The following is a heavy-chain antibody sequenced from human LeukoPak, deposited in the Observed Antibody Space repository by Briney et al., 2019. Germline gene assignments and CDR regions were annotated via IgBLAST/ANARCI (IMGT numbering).Heavy chain of an antibody. D-gene: IGHD1/OR15-1a*01. CDR2: ISGSGDNT. Sequence: GGSLRLSCASSGFTFNNYGMSWVRLAPGKGLEWVSGISGSGDNTYYADSVKGRFTISRDSSRDTLYLQMNSLRTEDTAVYYCGRIAINANNGMDVWGQGTTVTVSS. CDR1: GFTFNNYG. V-gene: IGHV3-23*01. CDR3: GRIAINANNGMDV. J-gene: IGHJ6*02.